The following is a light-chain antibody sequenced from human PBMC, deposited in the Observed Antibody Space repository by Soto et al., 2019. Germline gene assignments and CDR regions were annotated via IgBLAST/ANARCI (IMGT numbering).Light chain of an antibody. V-gene: IGKV1-6*01. CDR1: QGIRSE. CDR2: TAS. J-gene: IGKJ4*01. Sequence: AIQMTQSPSSLSASVGDRVTITCRASQGIRSELGWYQQKPGKAPNLLIYTASTLQSGGPSRFSGSGSGTYFTLTIISLQPEDFATYYCIQDYNYPLTFGGGTKV. CDR3: IQDYNYPLT.